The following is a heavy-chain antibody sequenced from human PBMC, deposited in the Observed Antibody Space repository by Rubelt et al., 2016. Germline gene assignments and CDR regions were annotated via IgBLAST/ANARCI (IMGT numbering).Heavy chain of an antibody. CDR3: ARDGVAVRGCFDS. Sequence: QVQLVESGGGVVQPGRSLRLSCAASGFTFSSYVMHWVRQAPGKGLEWVAVISGDGSIKYYADSVKGRFTISRDNSNDKLDLKMNSLGVEDTGVYYGARDGVAVRGCFDSWGQGTLVTVSS. CDR2: ISGDGSIK. CDR1: GFTFSSYV. J-gene: IGHJ5*01. V-gene: IGHV3-30*04. D-gene: IGHD6-19*01.